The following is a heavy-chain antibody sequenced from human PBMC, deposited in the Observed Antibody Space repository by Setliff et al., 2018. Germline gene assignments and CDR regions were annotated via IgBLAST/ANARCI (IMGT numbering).Heavy chain of an antibody. V-gene: IGHV4-4*08. CDR2: IYTRGST. CDR3: ARSPSSGAYWNPRPFYSDY. D-gene: IGHD1-26*01. J-gene: IGHJ4*02. Sequence: SETLSLTCTVSDVSISGYYWSWIRQPPGKGLEWIGHIYTRGSTNYNPSLRTRVSISVDTSKNHFSLRLSSGTAADTALYYCARSPSSGAYWNPRPFYSDYWARGTLVTVSS. CDR1: DVSISGYY.